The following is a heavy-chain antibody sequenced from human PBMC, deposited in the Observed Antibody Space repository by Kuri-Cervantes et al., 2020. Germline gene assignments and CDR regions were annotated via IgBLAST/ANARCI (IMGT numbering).Heavy chain of an antibody. Sequence: SSKPSGYISTDHYMHWVRQATGHGLEWMGWISAYNGNTNNAQKLQGRVTMTTDTSTSTAYMELRSLRSDDTAVYYCASDRAFGDGHFDYWGKGTLVTVSS. CDR3: ASDRAFGDGHFDY. CDR1: GYISTDHY. CDR2: ISAYNGNT. V-gene: IGHV1-18*04. D-gene: IGHD3-10*01. J-gene: IGHJ4*02.